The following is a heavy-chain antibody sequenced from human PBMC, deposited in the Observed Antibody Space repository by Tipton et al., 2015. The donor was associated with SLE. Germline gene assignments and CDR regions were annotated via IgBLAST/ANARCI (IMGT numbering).Heavy chain of an antibody. CDR2: ISGYNGNT. Sequence: QSGPEVKQPGSSVKVSCKTSGYTFNTFGISWVRQAPGQGLEWMGWISGYNGNTEYAQKFQGRITMTTDTSTSTAYMELSSLRSEDTAVYYCARGAMIVVVPGAFDIWGQGTTVTVSS. V-gene: IGHV1-18*01. CDR1: GYTFNTFG. CDR3: ARGAMIVVVPGAFDI. J-gene: IGHJ3*02. D-gene: IGHD3-22*01.